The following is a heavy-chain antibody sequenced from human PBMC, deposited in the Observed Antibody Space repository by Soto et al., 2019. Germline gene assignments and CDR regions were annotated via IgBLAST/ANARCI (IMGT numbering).Heavy chain of an antibody. Sequence: QVQLQESGPGLVKPSQTLSLTCTVSGGSVSSGSYYWSWIRQHPGKVLEWIGYIPYIGSTYYTPATKSRVTISVDTSKDHCSLQLRSVPAAGTAVCFWARRAVRIMNACDLWGQGTRVRVSS. V-gene: IGHV4-31*03. CDR2: IPYIGST. J-gene: IGHJ3*01. CDR1: GGSVSSGSYY. CDR3: ARRAVRIMNACDL. D-gene: IGHD2-15*01.